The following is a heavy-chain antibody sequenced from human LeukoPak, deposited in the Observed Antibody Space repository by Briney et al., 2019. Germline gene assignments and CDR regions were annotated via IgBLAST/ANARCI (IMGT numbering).Heavy chain of an antibody. V-gene: IGHV1-18*01. D-gene: IGHD2-2*01. CDR2: ISAYSGNT. J-gene: IGHJ4*02. Sequence: ASVKVSCKASGYTFTSYGISWVRQAPGQGLEWMGWISAYSGNTNYAQKLQGRVTMTTDTSTSTAYMELRSLRSDDTAVYYCARDRAADIVVVPAAGYYFDYWGQGTLVTVSS. CDR3: ARDRAADIVVVPAAGYYFDY. CDR1: GYTFTSYG.